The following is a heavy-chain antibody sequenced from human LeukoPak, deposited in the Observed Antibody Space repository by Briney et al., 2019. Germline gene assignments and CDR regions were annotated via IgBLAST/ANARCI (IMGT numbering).Heavy chain of an antibody. CDR2: IYYSGST. V-gene: IGHV4-59*08. CDR3: ARGGGSYDYFDY. CDR1: GGSLSSYY. D-gene: IGHD6-25*01. J-gene: IGHJ4*02. Sequence: SETLSLICTVSGGSLSSYYWRWIRQPPGKGLEWIGYIYYSGSTNYYPSLKSRVTISVDTSKNQFSLKLSSVTAADTAVYYCARGGGSYDYFDYWGQGTLVTVSS.